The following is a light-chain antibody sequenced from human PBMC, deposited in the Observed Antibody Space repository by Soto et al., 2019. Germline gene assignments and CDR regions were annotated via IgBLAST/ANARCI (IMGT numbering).Light chain of an antibody. CDR3: QQYFSTPPT. CDR1: QSVLYSSNNRNY. J-gene: IGKJ4*01. CDR2: WAS. V-gene: IGKV4-1*01. Sequence: DIAMTQSPDSLAVSLGERATINCKSSQSVLYSSNNRNYLAWYQQRPGQPPRVIISWASTRESGVPDRFSGSGSGTHFTLTITTLQAEDVAVYYCQQYFSTPPTFGGGTKVEIK.